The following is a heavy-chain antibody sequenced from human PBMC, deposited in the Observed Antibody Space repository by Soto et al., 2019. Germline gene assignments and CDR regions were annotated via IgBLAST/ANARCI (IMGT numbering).Heavy chain of an antibody. CDR3: ARQQNCICDS. CDR2: IKPGTSDI. Sequence: PAESLKISCKGVGYKFVSAWIGWLRQMPGKGLEWMGLIKPGTSDIRYSPPFRGQVTISADEAVTTAYLQWSGLKASDSAMYYCARQQNCICDSWGQGTLVTVSS. J-gene: IGHJ4*02. D-gene: IGHD3-3*02. CDR1: GYKFVSAW. V-gene: IGHV5-51*01.